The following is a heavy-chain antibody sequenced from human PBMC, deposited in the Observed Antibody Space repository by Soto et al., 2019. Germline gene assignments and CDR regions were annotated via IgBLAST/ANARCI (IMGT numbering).Heavy chain of an antibody. Sequence: EVQLVQSGAEVKKPGESLRISCKGSGYSFTSYWISWVRQMPGKGLEWMGRIDPSDSYTNYSPSFQGHVTISADKSISTAYLQWSSLKASDTAMYYCARPGGNSSSWYYAFDYWGQGTLFTVSS. J-gene: IGHJ4*02. V-gene: IGHV5-10-1*01. CDR3: ARPGGNSSSWYYAFDY. CDR1: GYSFTSYW. D-gene: IGHD6-13*01. CDR2: IDPSDSYT.